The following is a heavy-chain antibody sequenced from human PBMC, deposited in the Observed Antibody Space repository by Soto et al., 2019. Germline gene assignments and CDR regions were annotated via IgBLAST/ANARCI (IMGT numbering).Heavy chain of an antibody. D-gene: IGHD1-26*01. CDR2: INPKSGGT. V-gene: IGHV1-2*02. J-gene: IGHJ4*02. CDR1: GYTFTVYY. Sequence: VASVKVSCKASGYTFTVYYMHWVRQAPGQGLEWMGWINPKSGGTMYPQRVQGRVTMTWDTSISTAYMALTRLRSDDTAVYYCARDLAKGGGSAGFDYWGQGTRGTVSS. CDR3: ARDLAKGGGSAGFDY.